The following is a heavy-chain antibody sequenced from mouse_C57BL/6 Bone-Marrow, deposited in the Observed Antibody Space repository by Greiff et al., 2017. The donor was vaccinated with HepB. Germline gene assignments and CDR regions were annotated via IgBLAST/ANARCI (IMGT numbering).Heavy chain of an antibody. D-gene: IGHD1-1*01. J-gene: IGHJ3*01. CDR1: GYTFTSYR. V-gene: IGHV1-64*01. CDR2: IHPNSGST. CDR3: AREGNYYGSSYVEFAY. Sequence: QVQLQQPGAELVKPGASVKLSCKASGYTFTSYRMHWVKQRPGQGLEWIGMIHPNSGSTNYNEKFKSKATLTVDKSSSTAYMQLSSLTSEDSAVYYCAREGNYYGSSYVEFAYWGQGTLVTVSA.